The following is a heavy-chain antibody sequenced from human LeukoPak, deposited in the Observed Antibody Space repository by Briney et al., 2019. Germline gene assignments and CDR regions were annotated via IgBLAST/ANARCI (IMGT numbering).Heavy chain of an antibody. V-gene: IGHV4-59*08. CDR3: ARLSHDSSGHKDY. CDR1: GGSISSYY. CDR2: IYYSGST. D-gene: IGHD3-22*01. J-gene: IGHJ4*02. Sequence: PSETLSLTCTVSGGSISSYYWSWIRQPPGKGLEWIGYIYYSGSTNYNPSLKSRVTISVDTSKNQFSLKLSSVTAADTAVYYCARLSHDSSGHKDYWGQGTLVTVSS.